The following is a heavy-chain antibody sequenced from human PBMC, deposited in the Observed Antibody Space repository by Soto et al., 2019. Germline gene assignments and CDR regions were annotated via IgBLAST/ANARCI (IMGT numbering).Heavy chain of an antibody. CDR1: GFTFSSYG. V-gene: IGHV3-33*01. Sequence: ESGGGVVQPGRSLRLSCAASGFTFSSYGMHWVRQAPGKGLEWVAVIWYDGTNKYYADSVKSRFTISRDNSKNTLYLQMNSLRAEDTAVYYCARDRGAVAGTRYYYGMDVWGQGTTVTVSS. D-gene: IGHD6-13*01. CDR2: IWYDGTNK. CDR3: ARDRGAVAGTRYYYGMDV. J-gene: IGHJ6*02.